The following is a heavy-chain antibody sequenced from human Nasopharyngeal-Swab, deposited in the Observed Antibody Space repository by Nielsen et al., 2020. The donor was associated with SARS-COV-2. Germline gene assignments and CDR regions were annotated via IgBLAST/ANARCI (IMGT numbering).Heavy chain of an antibody. CDR1: GFSFNTYA. V-gene: IGHV3-23*01. CDR2: ITSSGANT. Sequence: GESLKISCAASGFSFNTYAMSWVRQAPGKGLEWVSAITSSGANTYYADSVKGRFTISRDNSKNTLYLQMNSLRADDTAAYYCAKDRSGSYDYWGQGTLVTVSS. D-gene: IGHD1-26*01. J-gene: IGHJ4*02. CDR3: AKDRSGSYDY.